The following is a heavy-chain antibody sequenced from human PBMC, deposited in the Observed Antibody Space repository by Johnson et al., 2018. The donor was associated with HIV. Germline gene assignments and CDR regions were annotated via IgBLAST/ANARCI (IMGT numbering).Heavy chain of an antibody. CDR2: ISYDGSNK. CDR1: GFTFSSYA. D-gene: IGHD6-13*01. CDR3: ARGVYSSSWYGAFDI. V-gene: IGHV3-30-3*01. J-gene: IGHJ3*02. Sequence: QVQLVESGGGVVQPGRSLRLSCAASGFTFSSYAMHWVRQAPGKGLERVAVISYDGSNKYYADSVKGRFTISRDNAKNSLYLHMNSLRAEDTAVYYCARGVYSSSWYGAFDIWGQGTMVTVSS.